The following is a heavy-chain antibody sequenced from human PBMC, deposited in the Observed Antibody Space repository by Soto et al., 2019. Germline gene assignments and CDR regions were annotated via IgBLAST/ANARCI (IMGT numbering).Heavy chain of an antibody. CDR2: IYYSGST. Sequence: PXETLALTCTVAGGSISSYYWSWIQQPPGKGLEWIGYIYYSGSTNYNPSLKSRVTISVDTSKNQFSLKLSSVTAADTAVYYCARGVYAYYFDYWGQGTLVTVSS. D-gene: IGHD4-17*01. CDR1: GGSISSYY. J-gene: IGHJ4*02. CDR3: ARGVYAYYFDY. V-gene: IGHV4-59*01.